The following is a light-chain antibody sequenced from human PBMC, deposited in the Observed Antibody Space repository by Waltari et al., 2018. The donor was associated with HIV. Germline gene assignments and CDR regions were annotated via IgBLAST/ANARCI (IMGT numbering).Light chain of an antibody. Sequence: SYVLTQPPSVSVAPGKTARITCGGNNIGSNSVHWYQQKPGQAPVVVIYYNSDRPSGIPERFSGSNSGNTATLTIRGVEAGDEADYYCQVWDSSNDRYVFGSGTKVAVL. CDR1: NIGSNS. CDR2: YNS. J-gene: IGLJ1*01. CDR3: QVWDSSNDRYV. V-gene: IGLV3-21*04.